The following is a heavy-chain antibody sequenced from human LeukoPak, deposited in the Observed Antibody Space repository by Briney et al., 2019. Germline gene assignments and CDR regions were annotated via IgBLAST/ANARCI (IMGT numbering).Heavy chain of an antibody. CDR2: ISGSGGST. V-gene: IGHV3-23*01. D-gene: IGHD3-22*01. CDR3: AKAYYYDSSGSHDY. CDR1: GFTFSSYA. J-gene: IGHJ4*02. Sequence: GGSLRLSCAASGFTFSSYAVSWVRQAPGKGLEWVSAISGSGGSTYYADSVKGRFTISRDNSKNTLYLQMNSLRAEDTAVYYCAKAYYYDSSGSHDYWGQGTLVTVSS.